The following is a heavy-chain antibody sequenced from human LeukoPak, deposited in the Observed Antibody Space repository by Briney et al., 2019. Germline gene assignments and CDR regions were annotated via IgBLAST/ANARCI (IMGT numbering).Heavy chain of an antibody. CDR3: ARIYDSSGQSTIFDY. J-gene: IGHJ4*02. D-gene: IGHD3-22*01. V-gene: IGHV3-33*01. CDR1: GFTFSSYG. CDR2: IGYDGSKK. Sequence: GRSLRLSCAASGFTFSSYGMHWVRQAPGKGLEWVAVIGYDGSKKYYADSVKGRFTISRDNSKNTLYLQMNSLRAEDTAVYYCARIYDSSGQSTIFDYWGQGTLVTVSS.